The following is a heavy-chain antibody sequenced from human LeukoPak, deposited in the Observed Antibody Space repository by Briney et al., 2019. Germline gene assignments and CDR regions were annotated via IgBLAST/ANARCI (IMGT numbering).Heavy chain of an antibody. D-gene: IGHD3-10*01. Sequence: GASVKVSCKASGNTFTSYAMNWVRQAPGQGLEWMGWINTNTGNPTYAQGFTGRFVFSLDTSVSTAYLQISSLKAEDTAVYYCARDEADYYGSGSAFDYWGQGTLVTVSS. CDR3: ARDEADYYGSGSAFDY. J-gene: IGHJ4*02. CDR2: INTNTGNP. CDR1: GNTFTSYA. V-gene: IGHV7-4-1*02.